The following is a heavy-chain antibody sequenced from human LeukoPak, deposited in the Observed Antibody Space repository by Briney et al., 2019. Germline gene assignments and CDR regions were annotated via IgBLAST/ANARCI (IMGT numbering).Heavy chain of an antibody. CDR2: FDPEDSET. CDR3: ATAATVTTERLDYFDY. J-gene: IGHJ4*02. D-gene: IGHD4-17*01. Sequence: ASVKVSFKVSGYTLTELSMHWVRQAPGKGLEWMGGFDPEDSETIYAQKFQGRVTMTEDTSTDTAYMELSSLRSEDTAVYYCATAATVTTERLDYFDYWGQGTLVTVSS. CDR1: GYTLTELS. V-gene: IGHV1-24*01.